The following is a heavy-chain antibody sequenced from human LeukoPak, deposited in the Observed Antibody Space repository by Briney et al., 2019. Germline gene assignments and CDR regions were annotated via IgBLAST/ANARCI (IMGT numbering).Heavy chain of an antibody. V-gene: IGHV3-30*02. D-gene: IGHD6-13*01. CDR3: ARAGAAAGTHFDY. Sequence: GGSLRLSCAASGFTFSDYSMHWVRQAPGKGLNWVAFIRYDGNNKYYADSVKGRFTISRDNSKYTLSLQIHSLRAEDTAVYYCARAGAAAGTHFDYWGQGTLVTVSS. J-gene: IGHJ4*02. CDR2: IRYDGNNK. CDR1: GFTFSDYS.